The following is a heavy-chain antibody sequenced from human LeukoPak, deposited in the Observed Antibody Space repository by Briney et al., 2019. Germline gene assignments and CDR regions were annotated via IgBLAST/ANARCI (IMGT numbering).Heavy chain of an antibody. J-gene: IGHJ3*01. V-gene: IGHV3-23*01. Sequence: GGSLRLSCAASGFTFRNYAMSWVRQAPGKGLEWVSDISDGGGRTYYADSVKGRFTISRDSSKNTLYLQMNSLRDEDTAVYYCARDGTVTHAWSGYGFDVWGQGTMVTVSS. D-gene: IGHD4-17*01. CDR2: ISDGGGRT. CDR3: ARDGTVTHAWSGYGFDV. CDR1: GFTFRNYA.